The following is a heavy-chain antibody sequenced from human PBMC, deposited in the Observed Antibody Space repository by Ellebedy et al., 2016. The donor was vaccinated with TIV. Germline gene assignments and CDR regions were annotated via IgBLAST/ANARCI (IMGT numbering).Heavy chain of an antibody. J-gene: IGHJ4*02. CDR3: AKDWQGTPIYYFDY. D-gene: IGHD2-15*01. CDR2: ISWDGIDT. Sequence: GESLKISCAASGFTFDDFAMHWVRQAPGKGLEWVSLISWDGIDTYYADSVKGRFTISRDNSKNSLSLQMDNLRAEDTALYFCAKDWQGTPIYYFDYWGQGTLVTVSS. CDR1: GFTFDDFA. V-gene: IGHV3-43D*03.